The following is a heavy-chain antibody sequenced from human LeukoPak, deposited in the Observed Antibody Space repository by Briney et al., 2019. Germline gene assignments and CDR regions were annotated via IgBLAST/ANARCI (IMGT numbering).Heavy chain of an antibody. CDR2: IYYSGST. J-gene: IGHJ4*02. CDR1: GGSISSYY. V-gene: IGHV4-59*01. CDR3: ARARGYYDSSGYYPNHYFDY. D-gene: IGHD3-22*01. Sequence: PSEPLSLTCTVSGGSISSYYWSWIRQPPGKGLEWIGYIYYSGSTNYNPSLKSRVTISVDTSKNQFSLKLSSVTAADTAVYYCARARGYYDSSGYYPNHYFDYWGQGTLVTVPS.